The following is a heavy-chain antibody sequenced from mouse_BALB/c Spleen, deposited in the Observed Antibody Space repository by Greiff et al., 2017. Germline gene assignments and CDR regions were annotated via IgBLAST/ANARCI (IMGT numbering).Heavy chain of an antibody. D-gene: IGHD1-1*01. CDR1: GFSLTGYG. J-gene: IGHJ4*01. CDR2: IWGDGST. CDR3: ARLYYYGSMDY. V-gene: IGHV2-6-7*01. Sequence: VQLVESGPGLVAPSQSLSITCTVSGFSLTGYGVNWVRQPPGKGLEWLGMIWGDGSTDYNSALKSRLSISKDNTKSQVFLKMNSLQTDDTARYYCARLYYYGSMDYWGQGTSVTVSS.